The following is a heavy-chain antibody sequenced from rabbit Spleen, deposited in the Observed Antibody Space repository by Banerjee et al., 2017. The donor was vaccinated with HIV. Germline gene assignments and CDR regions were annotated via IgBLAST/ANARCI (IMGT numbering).Heavy chain of an antibody. D-gene: IGHD4-1*01. J-gene: IGHJ4*01. CDR3: ARRGASSGWAKDL. Sequence: QEQLVESGGGLVQPEGSLTLTCTASGFSFSVSSYMCWVRQAPGKGLEWIACIEAGSSGFTYSANWAKGRFTISMTSSTTVTLQMTSLTAADTATYFCARRGASSGWAKDLWGPGTLVTVS. CDR2: IEAGSSGFT. CDR1: GFSFSVSSY. V-gene: IGHV1S45*01.